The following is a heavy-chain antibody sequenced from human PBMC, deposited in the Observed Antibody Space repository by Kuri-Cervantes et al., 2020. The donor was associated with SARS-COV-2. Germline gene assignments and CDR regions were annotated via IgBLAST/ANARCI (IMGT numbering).Heavy chain of an antibody. Sequence: GESLKISCTASGFTFSNYAMRWVRQAPGKGLEWVSGISGDGDRADYADSVKGRFTISRDNSKNMLYLQMNSLRAEDTAVYYCAKDKGFGELFFDYWGQGTLVTVSS. V-gene: IGHV3-23*01. CDR3: AKDKGFGELFFDY. D-gene: IGHD3-10*01. CDR1: GFTFSNYA. CDR2: ISGDGDRA. J-gene: IGHJ4*02.